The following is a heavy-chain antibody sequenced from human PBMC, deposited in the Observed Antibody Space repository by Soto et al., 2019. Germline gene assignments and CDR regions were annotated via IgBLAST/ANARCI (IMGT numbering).Heavy chain of an antibody. J-gene: IGHJ4*02. CDR3: ARLAARSAFDY. V-gene: IGHV4-39*01. D-gene: IGHD6-6*01. Sequence: PSETLSLTCTVSGGSISSSSYYWGWIRQPPGKGLEWIGSIYYSGSTYYNPSLKSRVTISVDTSKNQFSLKLSSVTAADTAVYYCARLAARSAFDYWGQGTLVTVSS. CDR1: GGSISSSSYY. CDR2: IYYSGST.